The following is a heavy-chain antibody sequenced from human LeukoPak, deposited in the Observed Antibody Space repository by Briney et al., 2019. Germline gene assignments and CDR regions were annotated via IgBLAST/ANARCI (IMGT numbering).Heavy chain of an antibody. J-gene: IGHJ6*02. Sequence: PGGSLRLSCAASGFTVSNNYMTWVRQAPGKGLEWVSTIYGGGDTYYEDSVKGRFTISRDNSRNTLHLQLNSLRVEDTAQYYCAREGPYYGMDVWGQGTTVTVS. CDR1: GFTVSNNY. CDR3: AREGPYYGMDV. V-gene: IGHV3-53*01. D-gene: IGHD2-21*01. CDR2: IYGGGDT.